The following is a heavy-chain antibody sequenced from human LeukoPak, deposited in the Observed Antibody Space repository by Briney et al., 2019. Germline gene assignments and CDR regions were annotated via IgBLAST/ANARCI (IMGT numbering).Heavy chain of an antibody. V-gene: IGHV1-2*02. CDR3: ARVPPKHIVVVTAISYFDY. D-gene: IGHD2-21*02. J-gene: IGHJ4*02. CDR1: GDTFTGYY. Sequence: ASVKVSCKASGDTFTGYYMHWVRQAPGQGLEWMGRINPNSGGTNYAQKFQGRVTMTRDTSISTAYMELSRLRSDDTAVYYCARVPPKHIVVVTAISYFDYWGQGTLVTASS. CDR2: INPNSGGT.